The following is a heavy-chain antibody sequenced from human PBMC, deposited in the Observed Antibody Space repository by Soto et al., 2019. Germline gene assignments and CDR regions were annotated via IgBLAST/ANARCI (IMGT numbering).Heavy chain of an antibody. CDR2: MYHSGIT. D-gene: IGHD3-3*01. CDR3: ARANDDFWRALDY. CDR1: GVSISSGGYS. Sequence: QLQLQESGSGLVKPSQTLSLTCAVSGVSISSGGYSWSWIRQPPGKGLAWIGYMYHSGITYYNPSLKSRVTISVDSSKNQFSLTLSSVTAADTAMYYCARANDDFWRALDYWGQGTVVTVSS. J-gene: IGHJ4*02. V-gene: IGHV4-30-2*01.